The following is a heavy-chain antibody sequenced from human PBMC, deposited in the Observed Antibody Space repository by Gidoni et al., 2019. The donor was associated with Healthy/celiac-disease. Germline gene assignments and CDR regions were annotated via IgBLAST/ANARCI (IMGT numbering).Heavy chain of an antibody. CDR2: IKSKTDGGTT. J-gene: IGHJ4*02. V-gene: IGHV3-15*01. CDR3: TTEWELLVY. D-gene: IGHD1-26*01. Sequence: EVQLVESGGGLVKLGGALGRACSAAGFTISNAWMSCVRQAPGKGVEWVGRIKSKTDGGTTDYAAPVKGRFTISRDDSKNTLYLQMNSLKTEDTAVYYCTTEWELLVYWGQGTLVTVSS. CDR1: GFTISNAW.